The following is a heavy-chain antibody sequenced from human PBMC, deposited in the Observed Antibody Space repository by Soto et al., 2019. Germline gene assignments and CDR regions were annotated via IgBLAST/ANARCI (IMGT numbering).Heavy chain of an antibody. D-gene: IGHD5-12*01. V-gene: IGHV3-7*01. CDR1: GFTFSSYW. J-gene: IGHJ5*02. Sequence: PGGSLRLSCAASGFTFSSYWMSWVRQAPGKGLEWVANIKQDGSEKYYVDSVKGRFTISRDNAKNSLYLQMNSLRAEDTAVYYCARGGYDYTDNWFDPWGQGTLVTVSS. CDR2: IKQDGSEK. CDR3: ARGGYDYTDNWFDP.